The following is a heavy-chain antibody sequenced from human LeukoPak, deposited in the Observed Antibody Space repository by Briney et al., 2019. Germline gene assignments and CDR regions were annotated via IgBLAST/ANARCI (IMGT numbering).Heavy chain of an antibody. Sequence: SRTLSLTCTVSGGSISSGGYYWSWIRQHPGKGLEWIGYVYYSGSTYYNPSLKSRVTISVDTSKNQFSLKLSSVTAADTAVYYCARFGGYDPAYFDYWGQGTLVTVSS. J-gene: IGHJ4*02. CDR2: VYYSGST. CDR1: GGSISSGGYY. D-gene: IGHD5-12*01. V-gene: IGHV4-31*03. CDR3: ARFGGYDPAYFDY.